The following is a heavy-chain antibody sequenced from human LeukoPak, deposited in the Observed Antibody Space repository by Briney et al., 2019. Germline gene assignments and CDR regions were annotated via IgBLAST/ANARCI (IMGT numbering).Heavy chain of an antibody. D-gene: IGHD3-16*01. CDR3: TRGFAAD. V-gene: IGHV3-49*04. CDR2: VRTKADGGTT. CDR1: GFSFRDFV. J-gene: IGHJ4*02. Sequence: GGSLRLSCTASGFSFRDFVVSWVRQVPGKGLEWVGFVRTKADGGTTEYAASVTGRFTISRDDSKFIAHLQMDTLQIEHTAVYYCTRGFAADWGQGALVTVSS.